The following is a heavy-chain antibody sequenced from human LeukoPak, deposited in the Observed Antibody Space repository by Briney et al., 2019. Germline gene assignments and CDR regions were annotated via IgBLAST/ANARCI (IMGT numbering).Heavy chain of an antibody. D-gene: IGHD5-12*01. J-gene: IGHJ4*02. CDR1: GFTVSSNY. V-gene: IGHV3-11*04. CDR3: ASAHGGSGYDRPFDY. Sequence: GGSLRLSCAASGFTVSSNYMSWVRQAPGKGLEWVSYIDSSASTTYYAGSVQGRFTVSRDNAKNSLYLQMTSLRVEDTAFYYCASAHGGSGYDRPFDYWGQGTLVTVSS. CDR2: IDSSASTT.